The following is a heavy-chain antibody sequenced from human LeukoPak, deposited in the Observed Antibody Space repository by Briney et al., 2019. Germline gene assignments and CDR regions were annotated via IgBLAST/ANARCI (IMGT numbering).Heavy chain of an antibody. J-gene: IGHJ3*02. Sequence: PGGSLRLSCAASGFNFKTYAMTWVRQAPGRGLECVSTFSNSDNTTYYAASVKGRFTISRDDSRSLVYLHMNSLRVDDTAVYYCAKSPPSSGWYKRGAFDIWGHGTMVTVSS. D-gene: IGHD6-19*01. CDR1: GFNFKTYA. CDR2: FSNSDNTT. V-gene: IGHV3-23*01. CDR3: AKSPPSSGWYKRGAFDI.